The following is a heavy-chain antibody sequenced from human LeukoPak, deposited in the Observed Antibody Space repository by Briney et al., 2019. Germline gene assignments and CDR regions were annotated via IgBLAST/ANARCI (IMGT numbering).Heavy chain of an antibody. D-gene: IGHD6-13*01. CDR2: ISGSGGST. Sequence: ETLSLTCTVSGGSISSGGYYWSWVRQAPGKGLEWVSAISGSGGSTYYADSVKGRFTISRDNSKNTLYLQVNSLRAEDTAVYYCAKPQGYSSSWFFDYWGQGTLVTVSS. CDR3: AKPQGYSSSWFFDY. CDR1: GGSISSGGYY. J-gene: IGHJ4*02. V-gene: IGHV3-23*01.